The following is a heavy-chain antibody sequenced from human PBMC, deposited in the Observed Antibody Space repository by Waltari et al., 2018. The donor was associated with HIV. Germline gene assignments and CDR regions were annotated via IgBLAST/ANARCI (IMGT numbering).Heavy chain of an antibody. Sequence: EVQLVESGGELVQPGRSLRLSCAASGSHFDDHAMTWVRQGPGKGLEWVSGINCNGGTIGYAASVKGRFTVSRDNAKNSLSLQMNSLRADDTAFYYCARDMGSTLTNNFDNWGQGTLVTVSS. CDR3: ARDMGSTLTNNFDN. CDR1: GSHFDDHA. CDR2: INCNGGTI. J-gene: IGHJ4*02. V-gene: IGHV3-9*01. D-gene: IGHD4-4*01.